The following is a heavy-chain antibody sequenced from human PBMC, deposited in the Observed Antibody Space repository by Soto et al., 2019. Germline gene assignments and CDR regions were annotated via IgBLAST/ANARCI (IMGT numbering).Heavy chain of an antibody. D-gene: IGHD3-22*01. J-gene: IGHJ3*02. CDR3: ARNYDSTAGGAFDI. Sequence: EVQLVESGGGLIQPGGSLRLSCAASGFTVSSNYMSWVRQAPGKGLEWVSVIYSGGSTYYADSVKGRFTISRDNSKNTLYLQMNSLRAEDTAMYYCARNYDSTAGGAFDIWGQGTMVTVSS. V-gene: IGHV3-53*01. CDR2: IYSGGST. CDR1: GFTVSSNY.